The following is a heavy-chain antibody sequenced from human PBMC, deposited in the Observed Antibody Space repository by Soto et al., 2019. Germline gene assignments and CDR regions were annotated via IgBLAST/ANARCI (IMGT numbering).Heavy chain of an antibody. Sequence: ASVKVSCKASGYTITGYYMHWVRQAPGQGLEWMGWINPNSGGTNYAQKFQGWVTMTRDTSISTAYMELSRLRSDDTAVYYCARGWYYYGSGSYDEYYYYGMDVWGQGTAVTVSS. V-gene: IGHV1-2*04. CDR3: ARGWYYYGSGSYDEYYYYGMDV. CDR1: GYTITGYY. CDR2: INPNSGGT. J-gene: IGHJ6*02. D-gene: IGHD3-10*01.